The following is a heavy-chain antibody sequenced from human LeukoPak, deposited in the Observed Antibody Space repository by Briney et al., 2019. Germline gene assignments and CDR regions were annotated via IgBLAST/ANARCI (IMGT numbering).Heavy chain of an antibody. CDR2: INHSGST. CDR1: GGSFSGYY. CDR3: ARHDYGDYEGSRFDY. Sequence: KPSETLSLTCAVYGGSFSGYYWSWIRQPPGKGLEWIGEINHSGSTNYNPSLKSRVTISVGTSKNQFSLKLSSVTAADTAVYYCARHDYGDYEGSRFDYWGQGTLVTVSS. V-gene: IGHV4-34*01. J-gene: IGHJ4*02. D-gene: IGHD4-17*01.